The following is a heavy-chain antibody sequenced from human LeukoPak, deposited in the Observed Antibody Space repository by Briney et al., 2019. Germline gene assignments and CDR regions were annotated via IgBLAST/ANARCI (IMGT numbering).Heavy chain of an antibody. Sequence: PSETLSLTCAVSGGSIISGGYYWSWIRQHPGKGLEWIGYIYYSGSTDYNPSLKSRVTISADTSKNQFSLKLSSVTAADTAVYYCAVIRKMVRGVIYKPIDYWGQGTLVTVSS. V-gene: IGHV4-31*11. CDR1: GGSIISGGYY. CDR3: AVIRKMVRGVIYKPIDY. J-gene: IGHJ4*02. D-gene: IGHD3-10*01. CDR2: IYYSGST.